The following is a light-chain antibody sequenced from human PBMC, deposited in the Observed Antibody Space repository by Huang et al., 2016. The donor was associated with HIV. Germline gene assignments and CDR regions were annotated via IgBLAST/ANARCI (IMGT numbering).Light chain of an antibody. V-gene: IGKV3-15*01. Sequence: EIVMRQSPGTLSASPGERATLSCTASQSVSSNVAWFQQKAGQAPRLLIYGAYTRATGIPARFSGGGSGTDFTLTISSLQSEDFAFYYCQQYNNWPRTFGQGTKVEI. J-gene: IGKJ1*01. CDR2: GAY. CDR1: QSVSSN. CDR3: QQYNNWPRT.